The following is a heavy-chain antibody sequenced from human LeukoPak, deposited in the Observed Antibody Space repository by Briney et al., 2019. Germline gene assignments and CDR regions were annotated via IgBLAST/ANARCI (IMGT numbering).Heavy chain of an antibody. V-gene: IGHV3-30-3*01. CDR3: VRESEYYFDHSATFDY. CDR1: GFTFTAYL. CDR2: MSSDGNAM. J-gene: IGHJ4*02. Sequence: GGSLRLSCAASGFTFTAYLIHWVRQAPGKGLEWVAVMSSDGNAMFYADSVKGRFTISRDNSKNTLYLQMNSLRAEDTAVYYCVRESEYYFDHSATFDYWGQGTLVTVSS. D-gene: IGHD3-22*01.